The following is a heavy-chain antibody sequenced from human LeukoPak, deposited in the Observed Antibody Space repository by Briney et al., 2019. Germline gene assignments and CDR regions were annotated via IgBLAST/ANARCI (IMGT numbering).Heavy chain of an antibody. CDR1: GFTFSSYG. CDR2: ISYDGSNK. CDR3: ARGLPNYYGMDV. V-gene: IGHV3-30*03. Sequence: GGSLRLSCAASGFTFSSYGMHWVRQAPGKGLEWVAVISYDGSNKYYADSVKGRFTISRDNSKNTLYLQMNSLRAEDTAVYYCARGLPNYYGMDVWGQGTTVTVSS. J-gene: IGHJ6*02.